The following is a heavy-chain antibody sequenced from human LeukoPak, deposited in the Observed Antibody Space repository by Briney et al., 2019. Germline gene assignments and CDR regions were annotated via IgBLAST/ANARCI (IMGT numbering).Heavy chain of an antibody. CDR1: GFTLSSYA. D-gene: IGHD6-13*01. J-gene: IGHJ4*02. CDR2: VDGGGGGT. V-gene: IGHV3-23*01. CDR3: AKQSAGSAAWYSLHYDF. Sequence: GGSLGLSCAASGFTLSSYAMTWIRQAPGRGLEWVSSVDGGGGGTYYADSVKGRFTISRDNSKDTLYLQMNGLRAEDTAVYFCAKQSAGSAAWYSLHYDFWGQGTLVTVS.